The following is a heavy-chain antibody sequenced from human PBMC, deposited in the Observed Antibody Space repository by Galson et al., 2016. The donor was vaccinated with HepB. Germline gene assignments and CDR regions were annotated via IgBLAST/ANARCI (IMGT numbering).Heavy chain of an antibody. J-gene: IGHJ4*02. V-gene: IGHV3-23*01. CDR2: ISGGGGST. CDR3: AKDLAYSSSCSDY. CDR1: GFTFSGYA. D-gene: IGHD6-13*01. Sequence: SLRLSCAASGFTFSGYAMSWVRQAPGKGLEWVSGISGGGGSTYLADSVEGRFTISRDNSNNTLYLHMNSLRAEDTAVYYCAKDLAYSSSCSDYWGQGTLVTVSS.